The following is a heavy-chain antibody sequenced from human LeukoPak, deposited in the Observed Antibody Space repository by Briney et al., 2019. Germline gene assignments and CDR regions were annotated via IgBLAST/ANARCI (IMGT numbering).Heavy chain of an antibody. D-gene: IGHD3-9*01. CDR2: ISGSGGST. Sequence: GGSLGLSCAASGFTFSSYAMSWVRQAPGKGLEWVSAISGSGGSTYYADSVKGRFTISRDNSKNTLYLQMNSLRAEDTAVYYCAKVPYDILTGYFFPDYWGQGTLVTVSS. CDR1: GFTFSSYA. V-gene: IGHV3-23*01. CDR3: AKVPYDILTGYFFPDY. J-gene: IGHJ4*02.